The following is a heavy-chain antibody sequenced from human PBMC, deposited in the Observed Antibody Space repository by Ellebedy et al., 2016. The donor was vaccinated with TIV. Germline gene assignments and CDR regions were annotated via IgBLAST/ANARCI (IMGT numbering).Heavy chain of an antibody. Sequence: ASVKVSXKASGYAFTGYFYHGFRQPPGQGLEWWGIINPSGGSTSYAQKFQGRLTMTRDTSTRTVYMELSSLTSEDTAVYYCARNSGASEIWGQGTRVTVSS. CDR1: GYAFTGYF. CDR2: INPSGGST. CDR3: ARNSGASEI. J-gene: IGHJ3*02. D-gene: IGHD2-15*01. V-gene: IGHV1-46*01.